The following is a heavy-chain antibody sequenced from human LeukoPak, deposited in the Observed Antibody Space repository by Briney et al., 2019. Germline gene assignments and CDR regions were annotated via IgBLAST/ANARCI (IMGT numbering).Heavy chain of an antibody. D-gene: IGHD3-22*01. Sequence: GESLKISCKGSGYRFTSYWIGWVRQMPGKGLEWMGIIYPGDSDTRYSPSFQGQVTISADKSISTAYLQWSSLKASDTAMYYCARSYYDSSGYYYNFDYWGQGTLVTVSS. V-gene: IGHV5-51*01. CDR3: ARSYYDSSGYYYNFDY. CDR1: GYRFTSYW. J-gene: IGHJ4*02. CDR2: IYPGDSDT.